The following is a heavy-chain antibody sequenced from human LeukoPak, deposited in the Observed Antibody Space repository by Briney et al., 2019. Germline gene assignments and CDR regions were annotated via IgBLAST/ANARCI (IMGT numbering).Heavy chain of an antibody. J-gene: IGHJ4*02. D-gene: IGHD6-19*01. CDR3: ARLLQGVAGTWGY. Sequence: GESLKISCKASGYSFTTYWIAWGRQMPGEGLEWMGMIFPGDSDTTYSPPFQGQITNSLDKSISLAYRQWSSLKASDTAMYYCARLLQGVAGTWGYWGQGTLVT. CDR1: GYSFTTYW. CDR2: IFPGDSDT. V-gene: IGHV5-51*01.